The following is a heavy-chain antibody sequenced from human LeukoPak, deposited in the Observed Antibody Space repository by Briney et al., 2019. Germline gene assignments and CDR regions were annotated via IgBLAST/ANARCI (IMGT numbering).Heavy chain of an antibody. CDR3: ARAGGDGDYDPLDYYYMDV. CDR1: GFSFSSYW. D-gene: IGHD4-17*01. Sequence: GGSLRLSCAASGFSFSSYWMHWVRQAPGKGLEWVSGINWNGGSTGYADSVKGRFTISRDNAKNSLYLQMNSLRAEDTALYYCARAGGDGDYDPLDYYYMDVWGKGTTVTVSS. J-gene: IGHJ6*03. CDR2: INWNGGST. V-gene: IGHV3-20*04.